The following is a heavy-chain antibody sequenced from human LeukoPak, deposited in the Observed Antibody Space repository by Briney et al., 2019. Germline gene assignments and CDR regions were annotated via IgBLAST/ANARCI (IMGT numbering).Heavy chain of an antibody. CDR2: ISGSGGST. CDR1: GFTFSSYA. D-gene: IGHD6-13*01. V-gene: IGHV3-23*01. J-gene: IGHJ4*02. Sequence: PGGSLRLSCAASGFTFSSYAMSWVRQAPGKGLEWVSAISGSGGSTYFADSVKGRFTISRDNSKNTLYLQMNSLRAEDTAVYYCAKNRDAGTRGGYYFDYWGQGTPVTVSS. CDR3: AKNRDAGTRGGYYFDY.